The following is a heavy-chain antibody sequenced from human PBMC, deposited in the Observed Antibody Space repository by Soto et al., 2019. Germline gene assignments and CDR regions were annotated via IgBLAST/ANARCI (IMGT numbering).Heavy chain of an antibody. V-gene: IGHV4-31*03. Sequence: QVQLQESGPGLVKPSQTLSLTCTVSGGSMNSGGYCWNWIRQHPGEGLEWIGCISYGGTTSYNPSLKRRVTISVDTSKNQFSRKLSSVTAADTAVYYCSRGILVWGQGTLITVSS. D-gene: IGHD2-15*01. CDR1: GGSMNSGGYC. J-gene: IGHJ4*02. CDR2: ISYGGTT. CDR3: SRGILV.